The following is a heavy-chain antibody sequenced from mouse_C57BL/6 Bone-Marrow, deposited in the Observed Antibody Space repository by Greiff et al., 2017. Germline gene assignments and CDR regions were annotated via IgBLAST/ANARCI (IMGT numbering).Heavy chain of an antibody. D-gene: IGHD2-4*01. CDR2: IDPENGDT. Sequence: VQLQQSGAELVRPGASVKLSCTASGFNIKDDYMHWVKQRPEQGLEWIGWIDPENGDTEYASKFQGKATITADTSSNTAYLQLSSLTSEDTAVYYCTTEGDYDGWYFDGWGTGTTVTVSS. CDR3: TTEGDYDGWYFDG. J-gene: IGHJ1*03. V-gene: IGHV14-4*01. CDR1: GFNIKDDY.